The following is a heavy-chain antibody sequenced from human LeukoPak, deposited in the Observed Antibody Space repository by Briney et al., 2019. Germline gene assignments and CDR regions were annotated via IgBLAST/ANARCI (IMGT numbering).Heavy chain of an antibody. J-gene: IGHJ4*02. CDR3: ARTTAAATFDY. CDR2: IFASEST. Sequence: SETLSLTCTVSGGSISSYYWSWIRQPAGKGLEWIGRIFASESTNYNPSLKSRVTMSVDTSKNQFSLKLSSVTAADTAVCYCARTTAAATFDYWGQGTLVTVSS. CDR1: GGSISSYY. D-gene: IGHD6-13*01. V-gene: IGHV4-4*07.